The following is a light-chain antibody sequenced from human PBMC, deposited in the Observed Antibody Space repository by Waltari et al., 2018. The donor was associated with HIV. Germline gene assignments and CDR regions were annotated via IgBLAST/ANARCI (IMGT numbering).Light chain of an antibody. J-gene: IGKJ2*03. Sequence: EIVLTQVPGTLSLSPGERATLSCRASQSVSSTYLAWYQQKPGQAPRLLISGASSRATGIPDRCSGSGSGTDFTLTISRLEPEDFAVYYCQQYGSSPMYSFGQGTELEIK. CDR3: QQYGSSPMYS. CDR2: GAS. CDR1: QSVSSTY. V-gene: IGKV3-20*01.